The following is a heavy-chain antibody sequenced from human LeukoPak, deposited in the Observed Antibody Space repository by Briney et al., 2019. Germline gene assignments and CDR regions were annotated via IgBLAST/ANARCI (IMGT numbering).Heavy chain of an antibody. CDR3: ARDRRHDGVDY. D-gene: IGHD1-1*01. Sequence: PSETLSLTCTVSGGSISSYYWSWIRQPPGKGLEWIGYIYYSGSTNYNPSLKSRVTISVDTSKNQFSLKLSSVTAADTAVYYCARDRRHDGVDYWGQGTLVTVSS. CDR1: GGSISSYY. V-gene: IGHV4-59*12. J-gene: IGHJ4*02. CDR2: IYYSGST.